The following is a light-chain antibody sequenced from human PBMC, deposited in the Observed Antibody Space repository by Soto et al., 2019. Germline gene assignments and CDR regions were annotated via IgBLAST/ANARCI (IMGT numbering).Light chain of an antibody. J-gene: IGKJ1*01. CDR1: QTVSSKD. V-gene: IGKV3D-15*01. CDR3: QQYNRWPLT. Sequence: EILLTQSPATLSVSPGDRATLSCRASQTVSSKDLAWYQQRPGQAPRILIFAASSRATGIPDRFSGSGSGTDFTLTISSLQSEDFAVYFCQQYNRWPLTFGQGTNVDIK. CDR2: AAS.